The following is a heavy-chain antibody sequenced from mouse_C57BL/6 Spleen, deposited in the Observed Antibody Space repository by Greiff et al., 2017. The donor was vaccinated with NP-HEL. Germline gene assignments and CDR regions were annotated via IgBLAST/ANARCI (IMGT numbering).Heavy chain of an antibody. J-gene: IGHJ4*01. CDR1: GFSFNTYA. Sequence: EVMLVESGGGLVQPKGSLKLSCAASGFSFNTYAMNWVRQAPGKGLEWVARIRSKSNNYATYYADSVKDRFTISRDDSESMLYLQMNNLKTEDTAMYYCVRRGYSNYYYYAMDYWGQGTLVTVSS. CDR3: VRRGYSNYYYYAMDY. CDR2: IRSKSNNYAT. V-gene: IGHV10-1*01. D-gene: IGHD2-5*01.